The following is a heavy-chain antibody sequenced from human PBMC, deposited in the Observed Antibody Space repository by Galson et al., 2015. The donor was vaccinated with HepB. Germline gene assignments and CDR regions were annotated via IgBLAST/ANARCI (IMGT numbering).Heavy chain of an antibody. CDR1: GYTFSSYG. Sequence: SVKVSCKASGYTFSSYGISWVRQAPGQGLEWMGWISAYNGITNYEQKFQGRVTMTTDTSASTAYMELRSLRSDDTAVYYCARDRGDSGSHLSFHYGMDVWGQGTTVTVSS. CDR3: ARDRGDSGSHLSFHYGMDV. V-gene: IGHV1-18*01. D-gene: IGHD3-10*01. J-gene: IGHJ6*02. CDR2: ISAYNGIT.